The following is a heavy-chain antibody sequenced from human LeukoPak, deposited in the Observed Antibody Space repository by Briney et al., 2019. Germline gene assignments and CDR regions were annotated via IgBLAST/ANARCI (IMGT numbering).Heavy chain of an antibody. CDR2: IYYSGST. Sequence: SETLSLTCTVSGGSISSYYWSWIRPPPGKGLEWIGYIYYSGSTNYNPSPKSRVTISVDTSKKQLSLKLNSVTAEDTAVYYCARHEYYDNFDYWGQGTLVTVSS. CDR3: ARHEYYDNFDY. J-gene: IGHJ4*02. CDR1: GGSISSYY. V-gene: IGHV4-59*08. D-gene: IGHD3-22*01.